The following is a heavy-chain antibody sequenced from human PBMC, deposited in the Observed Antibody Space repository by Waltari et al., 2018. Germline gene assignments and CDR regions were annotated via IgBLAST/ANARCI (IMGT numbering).Heavy chain of an antibody. V-gene: IGHV3-23*04. Sequence: EVKLVESGGGLVQPGGSLRLSCAASGFNFSTYAMNWVRQAPVKGLEWVSAISGSGSSVFYADSVKGRFTISRDNSRNTVYLQMYNLRAEDTAVYYCAKGPVARYFVPRSSFDYWCQGALVTVSS. J-gene: IGHJ4*02. CDR3: AKGPVARYFVPRSSFDY. CDR1: GFNFSTYA. CDR2: ISGSGSSV. D-gene: IGHD6-6*01.